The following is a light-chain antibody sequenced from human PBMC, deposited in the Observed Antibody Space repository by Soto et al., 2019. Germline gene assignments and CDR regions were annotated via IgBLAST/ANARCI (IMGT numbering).Light chain of an antibody. CDR3: SSHTSNSTLV. CDR2: EVS. J-gene: IGLJ2*01. Sequence: QSALTQPASVSGSPGQSITISCTGTSSDLGVYNFVSWYQQHPVKAPKLMISEVSNRPSGVSNRFSGSKSGNTASLTISGLQAEDEADYYCSSHTSNSTLVFGGGPQLTVL. V-gene: IGLV2-14*01. CDR1: SSDLGVYNF.